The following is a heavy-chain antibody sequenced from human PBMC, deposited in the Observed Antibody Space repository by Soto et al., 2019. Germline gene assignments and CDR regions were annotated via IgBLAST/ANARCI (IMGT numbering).Heavy chain of an antibody. Sequence: GASLKVSCKASGYTFTGYYMHWLRQAPGQGLARMGWINPNSGGTNYAQKFQGWVTMARDTSISTAYMELRRLRSDGTTVYYCARLMIEYGDCPSYGMDVWGQGTTVTVSS. D-gene: IGHD4-17*01. CDR1: GYTFTGYY. CDR2: INPNSGGT. V-gene: IGHV1-2*04. CDR3: ARLMIEYGDCPSYGMDV. J-gene: IGHJ6*02.